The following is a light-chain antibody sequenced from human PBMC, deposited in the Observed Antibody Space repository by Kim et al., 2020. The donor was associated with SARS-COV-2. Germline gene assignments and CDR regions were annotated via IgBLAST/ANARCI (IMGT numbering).Light chain of an antibody. Sequence: DIQMTQSPSSLSASVGDRVTITFQASQDISNYLNWYQQKPGKAPKLLIYDASNLETGVPSRFSGSGSGTDFTFTISSLQPEDIATYYCQQYDNLYSFGQGTKLEI. CDR1: QDISNY. V-gene: IGKV1-33*01. CDR3: QQYDNLYS. J-gene: IGKJ2*03. CDR2: DAS.